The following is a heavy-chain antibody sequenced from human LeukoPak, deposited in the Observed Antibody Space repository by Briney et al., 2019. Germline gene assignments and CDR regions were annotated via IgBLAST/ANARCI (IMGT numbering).Heavy chain of an antibody. V-gene: IGHV4-38-2*02. CDR1: GYSISSGYY. Sequence: SETLSLTCTVSGYSISSGYYWGWIRQPPGKGLEWIGSIYYSGSTYYNPSLKSRVAISLDTSKNQFSLRLSSVTAADTAVYYCAQGSVTTSIDYWGQGTLVTVSS. CDR3: AQGSVTTSIDY. CDR2: IYYSGST. J-gene: IGHJ4*02. D-gene: IGHD4-17*01.